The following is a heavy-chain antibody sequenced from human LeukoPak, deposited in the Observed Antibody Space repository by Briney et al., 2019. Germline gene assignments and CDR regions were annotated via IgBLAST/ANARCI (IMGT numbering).Heavy chain of an antibody. J-gene: IGHJ3*02. D-gene: IGHD2-21*01. CDR3: ARDSDRDSGAFDI. Sequence: GGSLRLSCAASGFTFSSYGMHWVRQAPGKGLEWVAVIWYDGSNKYYADSVKGRFTISRDNSKNTLYLQMNSLRAEDTAVYYCARDSDRDSGAFDIWGQGTMVTVSS. V-gene: IGHV3-33*08. CDR1: GFTFSSYG. CDR2: IWYDGSNK.